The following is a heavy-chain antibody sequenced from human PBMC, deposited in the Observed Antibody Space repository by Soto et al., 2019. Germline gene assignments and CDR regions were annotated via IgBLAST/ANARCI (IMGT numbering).Heavy chain of an antibody. V-gene: IGHV1-46*01. CDR2: SNPASGST. J-gene: IGHJ4*02. CDR3: ARDLAAGDH. CDR1: GYTFTHYY. D-gene: IGHD6-13*01. Sequence: QVQLVQSGAEVKKPGASVKLSCRTSGYTFTHYYIHWVRQAPGQGLEWLAISNPASGSTNYAQDFQGRVTSTMDTSTTTVYMELSGLRAEDTAIFYCARDLAAGDHWGQGTLVTVSS.